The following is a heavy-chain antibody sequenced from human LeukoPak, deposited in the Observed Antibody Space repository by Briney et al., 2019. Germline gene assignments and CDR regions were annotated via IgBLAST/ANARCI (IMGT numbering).Heavy chain of an antibody. D-gene: IGHD2-2*01. CDR3: ARGRVQDIVVVPAANYMDV. CDR2: MNPNSGNT. V-gene: IGHV1-8*03. J-gene: IGHJ6*03. CDR1: GYTFTSYD. Sequence: ASVKVSCKASGYTFTSYDINWVRQATGQGLEWMGWMNPNSGNTGYAQKFQGRVTITRNTSISTAYMELSSLRSEDTAVYYCARGRVQDIVVVPAANYMDVWGKGTTVTVSS.